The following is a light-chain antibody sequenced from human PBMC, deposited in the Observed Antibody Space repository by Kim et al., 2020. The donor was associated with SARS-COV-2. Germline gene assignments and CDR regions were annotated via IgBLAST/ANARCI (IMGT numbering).Light chain of an antibody. CDR2: EFD. CDR1: NDDVGAYNL. Sequence: QSALTQSASVSGSPGQPTTISCTGSNDDVGAYNLVSWYQQHPGKAPRLIIYEFDKQPSGVSDRFSGSKTGNTSSLTISGLQAEDEGDEYCCSYAGYGRGKFGGGNKVTVL. CDR3: CSYAGYGRGK. J-gene: IGLJ2*01. V-gene: IGLV2-23*02.